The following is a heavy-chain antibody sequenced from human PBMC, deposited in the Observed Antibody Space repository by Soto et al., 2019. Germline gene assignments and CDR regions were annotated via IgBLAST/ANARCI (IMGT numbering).Heavy chain of an antibody. CDR2: IWYDGSNK. D-gene: IGHD6-19*01. CDR1: GFTFSSYG. CDR3: ARVQQWLAQTIDY. Sequence: GGSLRLSCAASGFTFSSYGMHWVRQAPGKGLEWVAVIWYDGSNKYYADSVKGRFTISRDNSKNTLYLQMNSLRAEDTAVYYCARVQQWLAQTIDYWGQGTLVTVSS. V-gene: IGHV3-33*01. J-gene: IGHJ4*02.